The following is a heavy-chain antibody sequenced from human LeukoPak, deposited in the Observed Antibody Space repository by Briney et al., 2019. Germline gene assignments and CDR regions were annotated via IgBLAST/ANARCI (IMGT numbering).Heavy chain of an antibody. J-gene: IGHJ5*02. D-gene: IGHD2-15*01. V-gene: IGHV4-59*01. CDR2: IYYSGST. Sequence: SETLYLTCTVSGGSISSYYWSRIRQPPGKGLEWIGYIYYSGSTNYNPSLKSRVTISVDTSKNQCSLKLSSVTAADTAVYYCARSPGGYCSGGSCYSENWFDPWGQGTLVTVSS. CDR3: ARSPGGYCSGGSCYSENWFDP. CDR1: GGSISSYY.